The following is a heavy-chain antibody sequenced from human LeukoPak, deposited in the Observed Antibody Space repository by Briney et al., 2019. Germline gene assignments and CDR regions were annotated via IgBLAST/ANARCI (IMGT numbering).Heavy chain of an antibody. V-gene: IGHV3-30*04. D-gene: IGHD3-22*01. Sequence: GRSLRLSCAASGFTFSSYAMHWVRQAPGKGLEWVAVISYDGSNKYYADSVKGRFTISRVNSKNTLYLQMNSLRAEDTAVYYCARDRSNLYGSGYSYYFDYWGQGTLVTVSS. CDR2: ISYDGSNK. CDR1: GFTFSSYA. CDR3: ARDRSNLYGSGYSYYFDY. J-gene: IGHJ4*02.